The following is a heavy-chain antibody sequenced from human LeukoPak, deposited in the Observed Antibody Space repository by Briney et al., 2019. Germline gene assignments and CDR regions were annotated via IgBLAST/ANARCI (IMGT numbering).Heavy chain of an antibody. CDR3: ARGPPYIVVVTAIGFFDY. V-gene: IGHV4-59*12. Sequence: SETLSLTCTVSGGSISNYYWSWIRQLPGKGLEWIGYIYYTGYTNYNPSLKSRLTISVDTSENQFSLKLSSVTAADTAVYYCARGPPYIVVVTAIGFFDYWGQGTLVTVSS. J-gene: IGHJ4*02. CDR1: GGSISNYY. D-gene: IGHD2-21*02. CDR2: IYYTGYT.